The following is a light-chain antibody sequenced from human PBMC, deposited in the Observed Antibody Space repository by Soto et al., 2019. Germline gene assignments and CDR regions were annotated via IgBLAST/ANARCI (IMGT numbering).Light chain of an antibody. CDR2: KAS. Sequence: DIQMTQSPSTLSASVGERVTITCRARQSISAWLAWYQQKPGKAPKLLIYKASNVESGVPSRFSGSGSGTEFNLTISSLQPDDFATYYCQQYHSYPLTFGQGTRLEIK. CDR1: QSISAW. V-gene: IGKV1-5*03. J-gene: IGKJ5*01. CDR3: QQYHSYPLT.